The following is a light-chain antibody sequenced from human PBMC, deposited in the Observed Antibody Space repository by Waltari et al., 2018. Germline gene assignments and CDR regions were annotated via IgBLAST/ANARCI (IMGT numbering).Light chain of an antibody. CDR3: ASWDDNLSGWV. J-gene: IGLJ3*02. V-gene: IGLV1-47*01. CDR1: SSNIGRSY. CDR2: RNN. Sequence: QSVLTQPPSASGTPGQRVTISCSGSSSNIGRSYVSWYQQPPGTAPKLLIYRNNQRPSGVPDRFSGSKSGTSASLAISGLRSEDEADYYCASWDDNLSGWVFGGGTKLTVL.